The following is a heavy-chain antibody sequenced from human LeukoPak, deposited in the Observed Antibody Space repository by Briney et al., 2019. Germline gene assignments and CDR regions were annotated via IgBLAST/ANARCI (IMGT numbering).Heavy chain of an antibody. Sequence: ASAKVSCKASGYTFTGYYMHWVRQAPGQGLEWMGWIHPNSGGTNYAQKFQGRVTMTRDTSISTAYMELSRLRSDDTAVYYCARNQQDIVVVPAAPVGAFDIWGQGTMVTVSS. CDR1: GYTFTGYY. CDR2: IHPNSGGT. J-gene: IGHJ3*02. CDR3: ARNQQDIVVVPAAPVGAFDI. D-gene: IGHD2-2*01. V-gene: IGHV1-2*02.